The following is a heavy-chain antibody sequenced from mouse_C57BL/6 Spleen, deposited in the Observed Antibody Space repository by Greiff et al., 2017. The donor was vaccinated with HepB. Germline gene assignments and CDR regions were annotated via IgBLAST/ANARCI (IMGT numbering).Heavy chain of an antibody. CDR3: TIHSNRDY. CDR1: GFNIKDDY. CDR2: IDPENGDT. D-gene: IGHD2-5*01. J-gene: IGHJ2*01. V-gene: IGHV14-4*01. Sequence: EVKLQESGAELVRPGASVKLSCTASGFNIKDDYMHWVKQRPEQGLEWIGWIDPENGDTEYASKFQGKATITADTSSNTAYLQLSSLTSEDTAVYYCTIHSNRDYWGQGTTLTVSS.